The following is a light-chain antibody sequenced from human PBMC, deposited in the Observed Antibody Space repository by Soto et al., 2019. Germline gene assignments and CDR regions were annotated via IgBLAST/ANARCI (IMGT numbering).Light chain of an antibody. CDR3: TSYTSSSTLL. J-gene: IGLJ2*01. V-gene: IGLV2-14*01. CDR2: DVS. Sequence: QSALTQPASVSGSPGQSITISCTGTSSDVGTYNYVSWYQQHAGKVPKLMIYDVSNRPSGVSDRFSGSKSGNTASLTISGLQAEDEADYYCTSYTSSSTLLFGGGTKLTVL. CDR1: SSDVGTYNY.